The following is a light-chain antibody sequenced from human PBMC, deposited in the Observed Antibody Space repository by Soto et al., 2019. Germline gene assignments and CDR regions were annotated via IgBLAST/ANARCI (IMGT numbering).Light chain of an antibody. Sequence: QSALTQPASVSGSPGQSITISCTGTSSDVGSYNLVSWYQQHPGKAPKLMIYEVSKRPSGVSNRFSGSKSGNTASLTISGLQPEDEADYYCCSYAGSSSLVFGTGTKVTVL. CDR3: CSYAGSSSLV. CDR1: SSDVGSYNL. V-gene: IGLV2-23*02. J-gene: IGLJ1*01. CDR2: EVS.